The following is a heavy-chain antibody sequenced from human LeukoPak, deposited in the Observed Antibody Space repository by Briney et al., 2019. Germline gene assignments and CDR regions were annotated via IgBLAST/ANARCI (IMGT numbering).Heavy chain of an antibody. J-gene: IGHJ4*02. D-gene: IGHD3-22*01. CDR2: IYTSGST. Sequence: SETLSLTCTVSGGSISTYYWSWIRQPAGEGLEWIGRIYTSGSTNYNPSLKSRVTMSVDTSKNQFSLKLISVTAADTAVYYCARVVRSVYYYDKKDFDYWGQGTLVTVSS. V-gene: IGHV4-4*07. CDR3: ARVVRSVYYYDKKDFDY. CDR1: GGSISTYY.